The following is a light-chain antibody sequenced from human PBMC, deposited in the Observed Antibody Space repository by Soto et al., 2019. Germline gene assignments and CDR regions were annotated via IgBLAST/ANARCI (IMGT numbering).Light chain of an antibody. CDR3: LLFYSGVWV. CDR1: TGAVTSGYY. J-gene: IGLJ3*02. CDR2: STS. Sequence: QAVVTQEPSLTVSPGGTVTLTCASSTGAVTSGYYPNWFQQKHGQAPRALICSTSNRHSWTPARFAGSLLGGKAALTLSGAQPEDEAEYYCLLFYSGVWVFGGGTKLTVL. V-gene: IGLV7-43*01.